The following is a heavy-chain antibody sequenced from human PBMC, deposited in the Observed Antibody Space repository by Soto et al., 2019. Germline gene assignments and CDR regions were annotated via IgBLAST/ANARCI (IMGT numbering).Heavy chain of an antibody. CDR3: AATITAAVGTGHYYGMDV. J-gene: IGHJ6*02. D-gene: IGHD6-13*01. V-gene: IGHV1-58*02. CDR2: IVVGSGDT. Sequence: SVKVSCKTSGFTFVNSAIQWVRQARGQRLEWIGWIVVGSGDTNSAQKFQKRVTISSDTSTGTAYIEVSSLGSEDTAVYYCAATITAAVGTGHYYGMDVWGQGTTVTVSS. CDR1: GFTFVNSA.